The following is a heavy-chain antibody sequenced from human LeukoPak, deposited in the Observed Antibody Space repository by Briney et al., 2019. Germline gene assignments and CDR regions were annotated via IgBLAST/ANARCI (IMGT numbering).Heavy chain of an antibody. V-gene: IGHV3-74*01. D-gene: IGHD3/OR15-3a*01. Sequence: GGSLRLSCVASGFTFSRYWMHWVRQAPGKGLVWVSRINSDGRSTNYADSVKGRFSISRDNAENTLYLQMNSLRAEDTAVYYCAKDPTSPQGLADYWGQGTLVTVSS. J-gene: IGHJ4*02. CDR3: AKDPTSPQGLADY. CDR1: GFTFSRYW. CDR2: INSDGRST.